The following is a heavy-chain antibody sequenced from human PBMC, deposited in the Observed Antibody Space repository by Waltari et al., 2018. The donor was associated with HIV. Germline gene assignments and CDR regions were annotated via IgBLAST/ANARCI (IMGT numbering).Heavy chain of an antibody. CDR1: GGSFSGYY. D-gene: IGHD3-22*01. Sequence: QVQLQQWGAGLLKPSETLSLTCAVYGGSFSGYYWSWIRQPPGKGLEWIGKIHHSGSTNYNPSLKSQVTISVDTSKNQFSLKLSSVTAADTAVYYCARAEFYYDSSGYDKGFDYWGQGTLVTVSS. CDR3: ARAEFYYDSSGYDKGFDY. CDR2: IHHSGST. J-gene: IGHJ4*02. V-gene: IGHV4-34*01.